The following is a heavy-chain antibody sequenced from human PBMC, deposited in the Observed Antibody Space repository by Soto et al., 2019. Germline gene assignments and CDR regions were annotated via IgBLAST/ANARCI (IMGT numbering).Heavy chain of an antibody. J-gene: IGHJ6*02. CDR2: ISTYNGKT. Sequence: QVQLVQSGGEVRKPGASVTVSCKASGYTFSRYGMSWVRQAPGQGLEWMGWISTYNGKTNYAQKFQDRVTMATDTSTSTVYLEMRSLTFDDTAVYYCAREGDAPYYYYGMDVWGQGTTVSVSS. CDR3: AREGDAPYYYYGMDV. D-gene: IGHD2-21*02. CDR1: GYTFSRYG. V-gene: IGHV1-18*01.